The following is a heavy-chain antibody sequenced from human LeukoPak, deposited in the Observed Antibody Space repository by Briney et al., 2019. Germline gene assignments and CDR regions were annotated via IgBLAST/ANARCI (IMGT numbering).Heavy chain of an antibody. Sequence: PSGTLSLTCAVSGGSISSSNWWSWVRQPPGKGLEWIGEIYHSGSTNYNPSLKSRVTISVDKSKNQFSLKLSSVTAADTAVYYCARAPHSSNTFGAFDIWGQGTMVTVSS. CDR3: ARAPHSSNTFGAFDI. D-gene: IGHD6-13*01. J-gene: IGHJ3*02. CDR1: GGSISSSNW. V-gene: IGHV4-4*02. CDR2: IYHSGST.